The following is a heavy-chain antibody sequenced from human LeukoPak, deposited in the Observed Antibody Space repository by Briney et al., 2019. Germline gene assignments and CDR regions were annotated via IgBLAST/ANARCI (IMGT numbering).Heavy chain of an antibody. D-gene: IGHD1-26*01. J-gene: IGHJ4*02. Sequence: PGGSLRLSCAASGFTLSDDYMSWIRHAPGKGLVWVSYISSSGSTIYYADSVKGRFTISRDNAKNSPYLQMNSLRAEDTAVYYCARRIDGLVGATFFDYWGQGTLVTVSS. V-gene: IGHV3-11*01. CDR2: ISSSGSTI. CDR3: ARRIDGLVGATFFDY. CDR1: GFTLSDDY.